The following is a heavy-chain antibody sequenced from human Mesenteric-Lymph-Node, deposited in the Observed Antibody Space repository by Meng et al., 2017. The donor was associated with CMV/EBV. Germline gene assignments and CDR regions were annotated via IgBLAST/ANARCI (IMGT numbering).Heavy chain of an antibody. Sequence: LTCAASGFTFCSSSMNWVRQAPGKGLEWVSYISSSNSTIYYADSVKGRFTISRDNAKNSLYLQMNSLRAEDTAVYYCARARLGINDFWGQGTLVTVSS. V-gene: IGHV3-48*04. CDR1: GFTFCSSS. J-gene: IGHJ4*02. CDR3: ARARLGINDF. CDR2: ISSSNSTI. D-gene: IGHD7-27*01.